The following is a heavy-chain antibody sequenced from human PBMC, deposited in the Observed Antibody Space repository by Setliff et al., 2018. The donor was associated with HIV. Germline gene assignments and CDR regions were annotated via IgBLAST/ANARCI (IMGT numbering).Heavy chain of an antibody. D-gene: IGHD6-19*01. V-gene: IGHV4-59*01. CDR3: AREDNGWYYFDY. CDR1: GGSINNYC. Sequence: SETLSLTCTVSGGSINNYCCSWIRQPPGKGLEWIGYIYYSGSTNYNPSLKSRVTISVDTSKNQFSLKLSSVTAADTAVYYCAREDNGWYYFDYWGQGTLVTVSS. CDR2: IYYSGST. J-gene: IGHJ4*02.